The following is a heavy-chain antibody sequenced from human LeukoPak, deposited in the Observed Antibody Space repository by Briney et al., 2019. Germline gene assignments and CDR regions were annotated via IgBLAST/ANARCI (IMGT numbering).Heavy chain of an antibody. CDR3: ARALVRRSSGWYDWFDP. CDR1: GGSISSSSYY. Sequence: PSETLSLTCSVSGGSISSSSYYGGGIRQAPGKGGEWIGSMYYSGSTYYNPSLMSRVTISVDTSKNQSSLKLSSVTPADTAVYYCARALVRRSSGWYDWFDPWGQGTLVTVSS. D-gene: IGHD6-19*01. V-gene: IGHV4-39*07. J-gene: IGHJ5*02. CDR2: MYYSGST.